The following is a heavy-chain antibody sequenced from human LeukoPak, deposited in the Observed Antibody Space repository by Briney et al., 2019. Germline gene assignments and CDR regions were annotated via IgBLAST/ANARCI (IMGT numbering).Heavy chain of an antibody. D-gene: IGHD1-26*01. CDR3: ARGRPYSGGYHLDY. V-gene: IGHV4-39*01. Sequence: SETLSLTCTVSGGSISSGDYYWSWIRRPPGKGLEWIGNIYYSGSTYYNPSLKSRVTMSVDTSKNQFFLKLNSVTAADTAVYYCARGRPYSGGYHLDYWGQGTLVTVSA. CDR2: IYYSGST. J-gene: IGHJ4*02. CDR1: GGSISSGDYY.